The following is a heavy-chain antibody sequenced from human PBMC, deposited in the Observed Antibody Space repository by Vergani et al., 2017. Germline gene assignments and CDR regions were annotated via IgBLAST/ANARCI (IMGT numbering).Heavy chain of an antibody. J-gene: IGHJ3*02. CDR2: IYPGDSDT. V-gene: IGHV5-51*01. D-gene: IGHD3-22*01. Sequence: VQLQESGPGLVKPSETLSLTCTVSGGSISSYYWSWIRQPAGKGLEWMGIIYPGDSDTRYSPSFQGQVTISADKSISTAYLQWSSLKASDTAMYYCASRPYYYDSSGYLPYAFDIWGQGTMVTVSS. CDR1: GGSISSYY. CDR3: ASRPYYYDSSGYLPYAFDI.